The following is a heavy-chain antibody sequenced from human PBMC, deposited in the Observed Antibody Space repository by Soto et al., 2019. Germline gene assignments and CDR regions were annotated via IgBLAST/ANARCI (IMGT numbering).Heavy chain of an antibody. J-gene: IGHJ4*02. V-gene: IGHV3-49*03. Sequence: GGSLRLSCTASGFTFGDYAMSWFRQAPGKGLEWVGFIRSKAYGGTTEYAASVKGRFTISRDDSKSIAYLQMNSLKTEDTAVYYCTRVGCSSSWSTTCFDYWGQGTLVTVSS. D-gene: IGHD6-13*01. CDR2: IRSKAYGGTT. CDR3: TRVGCSSSWSTTCFDY. CDR1: GFTFGDYA.